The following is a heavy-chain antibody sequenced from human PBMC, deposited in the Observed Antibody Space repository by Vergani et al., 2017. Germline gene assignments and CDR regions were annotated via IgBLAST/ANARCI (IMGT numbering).Heavy chain of an antibody. CDR2: IKSKTDGGTT. D-gene: IGHD2-8*02. J-gene: IGHJ6*03. CDR3: TTVTVGGSYYYYYYMDV. Sequence: VQLVESGGGVVQPGRSLRLSCAASGFTFSSYGMHWVRQAPGKGLEWVGHIKSKTDGGTTDYAAPVKGRFNISRDDSKNTLYLQMNSLKTEDTAVYYCTTVTVGGSYYYYYYMDVWGKGTTVTVSS. CDR1: GFTFSSYG. V-gene: IGHV3-15*01.